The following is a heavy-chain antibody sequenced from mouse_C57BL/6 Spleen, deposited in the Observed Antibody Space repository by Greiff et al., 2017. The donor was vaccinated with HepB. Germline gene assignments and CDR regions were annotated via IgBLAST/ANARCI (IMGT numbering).Heavy chain of an antibody. D-gene: IGHD1-1*01. Sequence: EVMLVESGEGLVKPGGSLKLSCAASGFTFSSYAMSWVRQTPEKRLEWVAYISSGGDYIYYADTVKGRFTISRDNARNTLYLQMSSLKSEDTAMYYCTREDGSSPYYYAMDYWGQGTSVTVSS. CDR3: TREDGSSPYYYAMDY. CDR1: GFTFSSYA. CDR2: ISSGGDYI. J-gene: IGHJ4*01. V-gene: IGHV5-9-1*02.